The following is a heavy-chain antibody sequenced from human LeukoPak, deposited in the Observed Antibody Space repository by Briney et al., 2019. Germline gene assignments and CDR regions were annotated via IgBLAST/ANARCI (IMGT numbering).Heavy chain of an antibody. CDR3: VRYDMDARRLDY. J-gene: IGHJ4*02. CDR2: INNEGTGT. CDR1: GFSFSAYW. Sequence: PGGSLRLSCAASGFSFSAYWMHWVRQAPGKGLVWVSRINNEGTGTDYADSVRGRFTISRVNVENTLYLQMNSLSADDTAMYYCVRYDMDARRLDYWGQGTLVTVSS. D-gene: IGHD1-1*01. V-gene: IGHV3-74*01.